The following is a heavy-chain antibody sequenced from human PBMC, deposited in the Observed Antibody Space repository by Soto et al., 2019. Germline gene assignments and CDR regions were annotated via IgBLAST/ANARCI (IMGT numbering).Heavy chain of an antibody. CDR2: ISYDGSNK. CDR1: GFTFSSYA. Sequence: QVQLVESGGGVVQPGRSLRLSCAASGFTFSSYAMHWVRQAPGKGMEWVAVISYDGSNKYYADSVKGRFTISRGNSKNPLYLQMNSLRDEDTAVYYCARAVATITSNFDYWGQGTLVIVSS. J-gene: IGHJ4*02. V-gene: IGHV3-30-3*01. CDR3: ARAVATITSNFDY. D-gene: IGHD5-12*01.